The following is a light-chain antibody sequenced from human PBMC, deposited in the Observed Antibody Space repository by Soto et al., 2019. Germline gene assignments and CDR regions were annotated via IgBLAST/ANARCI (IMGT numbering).Light chain of an antibody. V-gene: IGLV8-61*01. J-gene: IGLJ3*02. CDR1: SGSVSTNYY. Sequence: QTVVTQEPSFSVSPGGTVTLTCGLSSGSVSTNYYPSWYQQTPGQGPRTLIYSTNIRSSGVPDRFSGSILGNKAALTITGAQADDESGYFCVLYMGSGIPPVFGGGTKLNVL. CDR3: VLYMGSGIPPV. CDR2: STN.